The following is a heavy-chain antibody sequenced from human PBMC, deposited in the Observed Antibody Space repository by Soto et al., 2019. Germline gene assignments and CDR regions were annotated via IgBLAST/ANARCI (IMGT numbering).Heavy chain of an antibody. Sequence: EVQLVESGGGLVQPGGSLRLSCTASGFIVSDTYVNWVRQAPGKGREWVSVISNRGDTHYADSVRGRFSLSRDISDNTLHLQMNNLRVEETAVYYCAREPRYCRGGSCSITGDAYDIWGQGTMVTVSS. V-gene: IGHV3-66*01. D-gene: IGHD2-15*01. CDR1: GFIVSDTY. CDR2: ISNRGDT. J-gene: IGHJ3*02. CDR3: AREPRYCRGGSCSITGDAYDI.